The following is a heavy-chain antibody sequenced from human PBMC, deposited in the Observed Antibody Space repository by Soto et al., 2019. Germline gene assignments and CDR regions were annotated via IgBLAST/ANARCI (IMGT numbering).Heavy chain of an antibody. CDR3: ARSVAVPGAHIDY. D-gene: IGHD6-19*01. V-gene: IGHV4-59*01. J-gene: IGHJ4*02. Sequence: TLSLTCSVSGGSISGSYWSWIRHSPGKGLEWLGYVYYTGSTNYSPSLRSRVSISVDTSKNEFSLRLSSVTAADTAVYFCARSVAVPGAHIDYWGQGTQVTVSS. CDR1: GGSISGSY. CDR2: VYYTGST.